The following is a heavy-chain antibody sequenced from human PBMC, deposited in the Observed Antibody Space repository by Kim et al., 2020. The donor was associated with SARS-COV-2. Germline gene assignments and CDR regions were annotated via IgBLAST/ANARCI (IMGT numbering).Heavy chain of an antibody. J-gene: IGHJ4*02. D-gene: IGHD3-10*01. CDR1: GFPFSTYA. Sequence: LSLTCAVSGFPFSTYAMSWVRQAPGKGLEWVSVISGGADSTFYADSVKGRFTISRDNSRNTLSLHMNNLRAEDTAVYYCATAGRIIMGYFDYWGQGTLVTVSS. V-gene: IGHV3-23*01. CDR3: ATAGRIIMGYFDY. CDR2: ISGGADST.